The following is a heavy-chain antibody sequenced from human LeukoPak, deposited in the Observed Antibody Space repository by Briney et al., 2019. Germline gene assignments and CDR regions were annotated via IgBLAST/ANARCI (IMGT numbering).Heavy chain of an antibody. Sequence: PSETLSLTCTVSGGSISSTSYCWGWVRQPPGKGLEWIGSMFYSGSTYYNPSLKSRVTISVDTSKKQFSLKLSSVTAGDTAVYYCAGHITQAPDFDYWGQGTLVTVSS. D-gene: IGHD1-14*01. CDR2: MFYSGST. CDR3: AGHITQAPDFDY. CDR1: GGSISSTSYC. V-gene: IGHV4-39*01. J-gene: IGHJ4*02.